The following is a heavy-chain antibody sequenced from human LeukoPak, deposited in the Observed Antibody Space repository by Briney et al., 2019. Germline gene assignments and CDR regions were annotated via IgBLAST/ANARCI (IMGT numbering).Heavy chain of an antibody. D-gene: IGHD2-21*01. V-gene: IGHV4-4*09. Sequence: SETLSLTCTVSGGSISSYCWSWVRQSPGKGLEWIGYIFTSGRTDYNRSLKSRVTMSVDTSKNQLSMELRFLTAADTAVYYCATSHDVKTAPYDLWGQGTLVTVSS. CDR1: GGSISSYC. CDR3: ATSHDVKTAPYDL. CDR2: IFTSGRT. J-gene: IGHJ5*02.